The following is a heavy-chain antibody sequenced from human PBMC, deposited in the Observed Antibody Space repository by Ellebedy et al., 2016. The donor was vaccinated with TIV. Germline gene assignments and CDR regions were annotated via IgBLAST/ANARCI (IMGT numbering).Heavy chain of an antibody. V-gene: IGHV3-30*02. CDR2: IRYDGSNK. D-gene: IGHD3-10*01. CDR1: GFTFSSYG. J-gene: IGHJ4*02. CDR3: VKDWGPYYGSGEPFDY. Sequence: GESLKISCAASGFTFSSYGMHWVRQAPGKGLEWVAFIRYDGSNKYYADSVKGRFTISRDNSKNTLYLQMNSLRAEDTAVYYCVKDWGPYYGSGEPFDYWGQGTLVTVSS.